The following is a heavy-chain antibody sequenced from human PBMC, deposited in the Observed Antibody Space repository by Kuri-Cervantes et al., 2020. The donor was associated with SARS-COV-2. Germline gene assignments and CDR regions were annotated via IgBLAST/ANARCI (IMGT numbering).Heavy chain of an antibody. V-gene: IGHV3-30*02. Sequence: GGSLRLSCAASGFTFSSYGMHWVRQAPGKGLEWVAFIRYDGSNKYYADSLKGRFTISRDNAKNSLYLQMNSLRAEDTAVYYCARADLSDFAFDIWGQGTMVTVSS. CDR3: ARADLSDFAFDI. CDR1: GFTFSSYG. CDR2: IRYDGSNK. J-gene: IGHJ3*02. D-gene: IGHD2-21*01.